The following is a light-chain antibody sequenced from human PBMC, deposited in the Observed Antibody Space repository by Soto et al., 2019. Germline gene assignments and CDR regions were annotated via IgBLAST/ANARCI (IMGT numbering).Light chain of an antibody. V-gene: IGKV3-11*01. CDR1: QTISNY. CDR2: DAS. CDR3: QHGGA. J-gene: IGKJ3*01. Sequence: EILLTQSPATLSLSAGERATLSCRAGQTISNYLAWYQQKPGQAPRLLIYDASNRATDIPARFSGGGSGTDFTLTISSLEHDDFAVYYCQHGGAFGPGTKVEIK.